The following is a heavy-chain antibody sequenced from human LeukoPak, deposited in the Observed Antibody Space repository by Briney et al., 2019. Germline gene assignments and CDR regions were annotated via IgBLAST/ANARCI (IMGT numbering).Heavy chain of an antibody. J-gene: IGHJ4*02. V-gene: IGHV1-18*01. Sequence: ASVKVSCKASGGTFSSYAFSWVRQAPGQGLEWMGWISPYNGNTNYPQKFQGRVTMTTDTSTSTAYIELRSLRSDDTAVYYCARGGEVLDYWGQGTLVTVSS. CDR1: GGTFSSYA. D-gene: IGHD3-10*01. CDR2: ISPYNGNT. CDR3: ARGGEVLDY.